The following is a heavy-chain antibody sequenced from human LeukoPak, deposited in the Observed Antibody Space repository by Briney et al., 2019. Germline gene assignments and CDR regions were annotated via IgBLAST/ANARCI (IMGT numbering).Heavy chain of an antibody. CDR1: GFTFDDYA. D-gene: IGHD2-2*01. Sequence: GRSLRLSCAASGFTFDDYAMHWVRQAPGKGLEGVSGISWNSGSIGYADSVKGRFTISRDNAKNSLYLQMNSLRAEDTALYYCAKDIGIVVVPAAYFDYWGQGTLVTVSS. CDR2: ISWNSGSI. V-gene: IGHV3-9*01. CDR3: AKDIGIVVVPAAYFDY. J-gene: IGHJ4*02.